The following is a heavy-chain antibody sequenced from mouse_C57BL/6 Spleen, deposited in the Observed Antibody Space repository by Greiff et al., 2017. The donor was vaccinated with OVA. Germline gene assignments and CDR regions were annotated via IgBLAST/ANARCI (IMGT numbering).Heavy chain of an antibody. CDR3: ARGGPTVVARDWYFDV. Sequence: QVQLQQPGAELVKPGASVKLSCKASGYTFTSYWMHWVKQRPGRGLEWIGRIDPTSGGTKYNEQFKSQATLTVDTPSSTAYLQLSSLTSEDSAVYYCARGGPTVVARDWYFDVWGTGTTVTVSS. CDR2: IDPTSGGT. CDR1: GYTFTSYW. V-gene: IGHV1-72*01. D-gene: IGHD1-1*01. J-gene: IGHJ1*03.